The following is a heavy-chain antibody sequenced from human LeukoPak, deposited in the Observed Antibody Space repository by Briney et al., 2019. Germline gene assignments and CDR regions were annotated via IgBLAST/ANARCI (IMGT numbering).Heavy chain of an antibody. J-gene: IGHJ5*02. V-gene: IGHV3-30*02. CDR1: GFNFNNYG. CDR3: ARQAAKGWFDP. D-gene: IGHD6-25*01. Sequence: GGSLRLSCEASGFNFNNYGMNWVRRAPGKGLEWVAFIRYDGSHTFYRDSVKGRFTISRDNFKNTLYLQMNSLRAEDTAVYYCARQAAKGWFDPWGQGTLVTVSS. CDR2: IRYDGSHT.